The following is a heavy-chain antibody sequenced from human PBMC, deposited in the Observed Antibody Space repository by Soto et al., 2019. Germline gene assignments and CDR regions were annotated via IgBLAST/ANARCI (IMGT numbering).Heavy chain of an antibody. CDR1: GFTFSSYS. CDR3: ASVAWSGYYFEYYYYYYGMDV. D-gene: IGHD3-3*01. CDR2: ISSSSSYI. V-gene: IGHV3-21*01. J-gene: IGHJ6*02. Sequence: GSLRLSCAASGFTFSSYSMNWVRQAPGKGLEWVSSISSSSSYIYYADSVKGRFTISRDNAKNSLYLQMNSLRAEDTAVYYCASVAWSGYYFEYYYYYYGMDVWGQGTTVTVSS.